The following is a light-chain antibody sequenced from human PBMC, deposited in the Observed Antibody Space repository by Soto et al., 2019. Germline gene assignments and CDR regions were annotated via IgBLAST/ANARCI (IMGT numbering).Light chain of an antibody. J-gene: IGKJ1*01. CDR2: DAS. V-gene: IGKV3-15*01. CDR1: QSVSSN. CDR3: LQYNGWPKT. Sequence: EIVMTQSPATLSVSLGERATLSCRASQSVSSNLAWYQHKPGQAPRLLSYDASTRATGIPARFTGSGSGKEFTLTIGSLQSEDFAVYYCLQYNGWPKTFGQGTKGEIK.